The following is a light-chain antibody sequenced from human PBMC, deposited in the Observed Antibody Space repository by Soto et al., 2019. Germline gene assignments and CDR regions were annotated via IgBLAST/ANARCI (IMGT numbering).Light chain of an antibody. J-gene: IGLJ2*01. CDR3: SSYAISSTLV. Sequence: QSALTQPASVSGSPGQSITISCTGTSSDVGGYDYVSWYQQHPGKVPKLMIYDVSSRPSGVSNRFSGSKSGNTASLTISGLQAEDEADYYCSSYAISSTLVFGGGTQLTVL. CDR1: SSDVGGYDY. V-gene: IGLV2-14*01. CDR2: DVS.